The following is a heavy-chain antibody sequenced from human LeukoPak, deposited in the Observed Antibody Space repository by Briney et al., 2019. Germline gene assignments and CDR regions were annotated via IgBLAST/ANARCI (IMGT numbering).Heavy chain of an antibody. CDR2: INPSGGST. J-gene: IGHJ4*02. D-gene: IGHD2-2*01. V-gene: IGHV1-46*01. CDR1: GYTFTSYY. Sequence: ASVKVSSKASGYTFTSYYMDWVRQAPGQGLEWMGRINPSGGSTSYAQKFQGRVTMTTDTSTSTAYMELRSLRSDDTAVYYCARALRVVVPAAILGYWGQGALVTVSS. CDR3: ARALRVVVPAAILGY.